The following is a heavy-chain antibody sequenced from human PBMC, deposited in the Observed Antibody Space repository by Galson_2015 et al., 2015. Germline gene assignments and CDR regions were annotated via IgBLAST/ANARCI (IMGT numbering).Heavy chain of an antibody. CDR1: GFTFSSYS. J-gene: IGHJ5*02. Sequence: SLRLSCAASGFTFSSYSMNWVRQAPGKGLEWVSSISSSSSYIYYADSVKGRFTISRDNAKNSLYLQMNSLRAEDTAVYYCARDLGGATPWFDPWGQGTLVTVSS. CDR2: ISSSSSYI. CDR3: ARDLGGATPWFDP. V-gene: IGHV3-21*01. D-gene: IGHD1-26*01.